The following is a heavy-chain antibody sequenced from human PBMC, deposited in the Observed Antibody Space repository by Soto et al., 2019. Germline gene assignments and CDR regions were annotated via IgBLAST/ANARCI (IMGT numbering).Heavy chain of an antibody. D-gene: IGHD6-19*01. J-gene: IGHJ4*02. V-gene: IGHV3-23*01. CDR1: GFPFSNYA. Sequence: GGSLRLSCAASGFPFSNYAITWVRQAPGKGLEWVSAVSGDGTITYFADSVKGRFTISRDNSKNTLFLQMSSLGAEDTAMYYCVKTSGWSYLDYWGQGTMVTVYS. CDR3: VKTSGWSYLDY. CDR2: VSGDGTIT.